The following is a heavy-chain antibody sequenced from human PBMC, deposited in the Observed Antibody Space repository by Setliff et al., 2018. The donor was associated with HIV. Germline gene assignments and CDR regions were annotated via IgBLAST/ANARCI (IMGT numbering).Heavy chain of an antibody. CDR2: IYTTGST. CDR3: AKTSVGATGLYTFDI. V-gene: IGHV4-61*09. J-gene: IGHJ3*02. Sequence: KPSETLSLTCTVSGGSIGSGSHHWSWIRQPAGKRLEWIGHIYTTGSTNYNPSLKSRVTISADTSNNQFSLRLTSMTAADTAVYYCAKTSVGATGLYTFDIWGQGTMVTVSS. CDR1: GGSIGSGSHH. D-gene: IGHD1-26*01.